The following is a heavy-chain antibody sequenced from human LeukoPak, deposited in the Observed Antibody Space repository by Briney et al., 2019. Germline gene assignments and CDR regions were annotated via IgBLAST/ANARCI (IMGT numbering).Heavy chain of an antibody. CDR2: IYPGDSDT. CDR3: ARHYCSSTSCYGGFDY. D-gene: IGHD2-2*01. J-gene: IGHJ4*02. Sequence: GESLQISCKGSGYSFTSYWIGWVRQMPGKGLEWMGIIYPGDSDTRYSPSFQGQVTISADKSISTAYLQWSSLKASDTAMYYCARHYCSSTSCYGGFDYWGQGTLVTVSS. V-gene: IGHV5-51*01. CDR1: GYSFTSYW.